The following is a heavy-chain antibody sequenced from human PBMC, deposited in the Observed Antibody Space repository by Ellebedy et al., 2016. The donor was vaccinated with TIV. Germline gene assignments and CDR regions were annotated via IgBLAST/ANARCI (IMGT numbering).Heavy chain of an antibody. Sequence: AASVKVSCKAVGGPLRSHGISWARQAPGGGLEWLGRIIPMFSVTNYTESFKGRVTIAADESTRTVYMELTRLRSEDTTVYFCARVSFHRILGEAGTRLNYALDVWGQGTTVVVSS. V-gene: IGHV1-69*13. CDR1: GGPLRSHG. D-gene: IGHD1-1*01. CDR3: ARVSFHRILGEAGTRLNYALDV. J-gene: IGHJ6*02. CDR2: IIPMFSVT.